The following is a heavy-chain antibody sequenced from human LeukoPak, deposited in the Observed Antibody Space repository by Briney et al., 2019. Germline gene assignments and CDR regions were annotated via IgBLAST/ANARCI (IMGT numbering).Heavy chain of an antibody. CDR2: ISSSGNNA. CDR3: ARYSSGFDY. CDR1: GFTFRDAA. D-gene: IGHD3-22*01. Sequence: GGSLRLSCAVSGFTFRDAAMTWVRQAPGKGLEWVSLISSSGNNAYYADSVKGRFTISRDNSKNSLYLQMNSLRAEDTAVYYCARYSSGFDYWGQGTLVTVSS. V-gene: IGHV3-21*01. J-gene: IGHJ4*02.